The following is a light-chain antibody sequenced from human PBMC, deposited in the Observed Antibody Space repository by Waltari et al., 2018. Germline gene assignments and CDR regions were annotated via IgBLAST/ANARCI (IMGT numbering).Light chain of an antibody. CDR3: QSYDSSLSGFWV. Sequence: QSVLTQPPSLSGAPGQRVTISCTGSSSNIGAGYDVHWYQQLPGTAPKLLIYGNSNRPAGVPDRFSGSKSGPSASLPITGLQAEDVADYYCQSYDSSLSGFWVFGGGTKLTVL. J-gene: IGLJ3*02. CDR1: SSNIGAGYD. V-gene: IGLV1-40*01. CDR2: GNS.